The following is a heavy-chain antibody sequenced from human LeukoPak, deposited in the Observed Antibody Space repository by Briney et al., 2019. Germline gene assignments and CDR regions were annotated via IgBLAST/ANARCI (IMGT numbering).Heavy chain of an antibody. Sequence: PSETLSLTCTVSGGSVSGDGYYWSWIRQPPGKGLESIGYIFYSGSTNYNPSLKSRVTISVDTSKNQFSLKLSSVTAADTAVYYCARVGGSNYYYYGMDVWGQGTTVTVSS. V-gene: IGHV4-61*08. CDR1: GGSVSGDGYY. D-gene: IGHD3-10*01. CDR3: ARVGGSNYYYYGMDV. J-gene: IGHJ6*02. CDR2: IFYSGST.